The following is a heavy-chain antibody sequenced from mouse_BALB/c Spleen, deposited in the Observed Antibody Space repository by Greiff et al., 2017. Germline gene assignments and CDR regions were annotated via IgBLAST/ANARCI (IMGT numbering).Heavy chain of an antibody. J-gene: IGHJ3*01. Sequence: EVKLMESGGGLVQPGGSRKLSCAASGFTFSSFGMHWVRQAPEKGLEWVAYISSGSSTIYYADTVKGRFTISRDNPKNTLFLQMTSLRSEDTAMYYCARQGGIRAWFAYWGQGTLVTVSA. CDR2: ISSGSSTI. CDR1: GFTFSSFG. V-gene: IGHV5-17*02. D-gene: IGHD2-4*01. CDR3: ARQGGIRAWFAY.